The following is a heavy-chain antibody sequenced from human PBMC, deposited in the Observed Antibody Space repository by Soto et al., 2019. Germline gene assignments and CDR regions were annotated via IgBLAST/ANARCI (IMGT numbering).Heavy chain of an antibody. J-gene: IGHJ6*02. Sequence: ASVKVSCKVSGYTLTELSMHWVRQAPGKGLEWMGGFDPEDGETIYAQKFQGRVTMTEDTSTDTAYMELSSLRSEDTAVYYCATARYSGSFDYYYGMAVWGQGTTVTVSS. CDR1: GYTLTELS. CDR2: FDPEDGET. V-gene: IGHV1-24*01. D-gene: IGHD1-26*01. CDR3: ATARYSGSFDYYYGMAV.